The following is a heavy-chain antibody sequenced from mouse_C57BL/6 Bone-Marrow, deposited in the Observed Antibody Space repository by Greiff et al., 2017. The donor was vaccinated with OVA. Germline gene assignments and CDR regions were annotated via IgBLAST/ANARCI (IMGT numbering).Heavy chain of an antibody. CDR2: FHPYNDDT. J-gene: IGHJ2*01. CDR3: ARETARGYFDY. V-gene: IGHV1-47*01. CDR1: GYTFTTYP. Sequence: QVQLKESGAELVKPGASVKMSCKASGYTFTTYPIEWMKQNPGKSLEWIGNFHPYNDDTKYTEKFKGKATLTVEKSSSTVYLELSRLTSDDAAVYDSARETARGYFDYWGQGTTLTVSS. D-gene: IGHD1-2*01.